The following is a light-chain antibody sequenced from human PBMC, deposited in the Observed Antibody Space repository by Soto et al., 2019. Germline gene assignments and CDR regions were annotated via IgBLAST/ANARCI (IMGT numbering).Light chain of an antibody. CDR1: QSISSY. J-gene: IGKJ4*02. CDR3: QQSYSTPPIT. V-gene: IGKV1-39*01. Sequence: DIQMTQSPSSLSASVGDRVTITCRASQSISSYLNWYQQKQGKAPKLLIYAASSLQSGVPSRFSGSGSGTDFSLTISRLQPEDFATYYCQQSYSTPPITFGGGTKVEIK. CDR2: AAS.